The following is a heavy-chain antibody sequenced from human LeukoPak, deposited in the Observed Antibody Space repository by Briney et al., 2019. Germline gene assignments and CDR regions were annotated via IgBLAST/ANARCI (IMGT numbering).Heavy chain of an antibody. D-gene: IGHD6-25*01. J-gene: IGHJ6*03. CDR3: ARSASYYYMDV. V-gene: IGHV3-7*01. CDR1: GFTFSSYW. Sequence: VVSLGLSCAASGFTFSSYWMSWVRQAPGKGLEWVANIKQDGSEKYYVDSVKGRFTISRDNAKNSLYLQMNSLRAEDTAVYYCARSASYYYMDVWGKGTTVTVSS. CDR2: IKQDGSEK.